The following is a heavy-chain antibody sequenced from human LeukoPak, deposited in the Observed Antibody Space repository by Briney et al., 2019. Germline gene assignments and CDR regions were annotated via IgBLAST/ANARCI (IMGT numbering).Heavy chain of an antibody. V-gene: IGHV3-23*01. D-gene: IGHD3-10*01. Sequence: GGSLRLSCAASVFTFSSYAMSGVPQAPGRGLEWVSAISGNCGSTYYADSVKGRCPISRDNSKNTLYLQMSSLRAEDTAVYYCAKFMVRGVISFIDYWGQGTLVTVSS. CDR3: AKFMVRGVISFIDY. CDR1: VFTFSSYA. J-gene: IGHJ4*02. CDR2: ISGNCGST.